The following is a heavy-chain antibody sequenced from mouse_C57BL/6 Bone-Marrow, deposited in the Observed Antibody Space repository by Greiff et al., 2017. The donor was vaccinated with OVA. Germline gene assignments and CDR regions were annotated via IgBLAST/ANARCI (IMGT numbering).Heavy chain of an antibody. CDR1: GFTFSSYG. J-gene: IGHJ4*01. D-gene: IGHD1-1*01. CDR3: SRQCYYYLYYCAMDY. V-gene: IGHV5-6*01. CDR2: ISSGGSYT. Sequence: EVKLVESGGDLVKPGGSLKLSCAASGFTFSSYGMSWVRQTPDKRLEWVATISSGGSYTYYTDSVKGRFTITRDNAKNTPYLQMSSLKSEDTAMYYCSRQCYYYLYYCAMDYWGQGTSVTVSS.